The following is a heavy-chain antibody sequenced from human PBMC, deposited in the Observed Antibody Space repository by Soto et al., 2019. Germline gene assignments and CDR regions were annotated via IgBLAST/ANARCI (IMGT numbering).Heavy chain of an antibody. J-gene: IGHJ4*02. CDR1: GFSLSPSGVG. Sequence: ASGPTLVNPTQTLTLTCTFSGFSLSPSGVGVGWIRQPPGKALEWLGIIFWDDDKRYRPSLKGRLTITKDTSKNQLVLTMTNMDPVDTATYYCAHLPWKQLWPRAPVVNWGQGTPVTVSS. V-gene: IGHV2-5*02. CDR3: AHLPWKQLWPRAPVVN. CDR2: IFWDDDK. D-gene: IGHD5-18*01.